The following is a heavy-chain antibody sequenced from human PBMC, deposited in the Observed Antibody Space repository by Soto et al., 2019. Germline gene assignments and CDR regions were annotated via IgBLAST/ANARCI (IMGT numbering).Heavy chain of an antibody. CDR2: IYHSGST. CDR3: ARREGDCRGGSCPFYHD. J-gene: IGHJ4*02. D-gene: IGHD2-15*01. Sequence: QVQLQESGPGLVKPSETLSLTCAVSGGSISSNNWWSWVRQTPGKGLEWIGEIYHSGSTNYNPSHTSRVTISLDKSKNQFALSLTSMTAADTAVYYCARREGDCRGGSCPFYHDWGQGTLVTASS. V-gene: IGHV4-4*02. CDR1: GGSISSNNW.